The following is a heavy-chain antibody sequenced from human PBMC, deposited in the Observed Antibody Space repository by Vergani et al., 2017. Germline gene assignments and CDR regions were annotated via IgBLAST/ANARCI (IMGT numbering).Heavy chain of an antibody. J-gene: IGHJ5*02. D-gene: IGHD3-10*01. CDR2: INHSGST. V-gene: IGHV4-34*01. Sequence: QVQLQQWGAGLLKPSETLSLTCAVYGGSFSGYYWSWIRQPPGKGLEWIGGINHSGSTNYNPSLKSRVTISVDTSKNQFSLKLSSVTAADTAVYYCARGGRMVRGVINWFDPWGQGTLVTVSS. CDR1: GGSFSGYY. CDR3: ARGGRMVRGVINWFDP.